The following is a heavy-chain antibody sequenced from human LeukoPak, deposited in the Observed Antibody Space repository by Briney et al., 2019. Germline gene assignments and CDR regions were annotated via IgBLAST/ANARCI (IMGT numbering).Heavy chain of an antibody. J-gene: IGHJ4*02. Sequence: GGSLRLSCAASGFTFSSYAMHWVRQAPGKXXXXXXXXXXDGXXXXXXXSXXXXXXXXXXXXXNTLYLQMNSLRAEDTAVYYCARGAEWFGEFEDNTFDYWGQGTLVTVSS. V-gene: IGHV3-30*01. CDR1: GFTFSSYA. D-gene: IGHD3-10*01. CDR2: XXXDGXXX. CDR3: ARGAEWFGEFEDNTFDY.